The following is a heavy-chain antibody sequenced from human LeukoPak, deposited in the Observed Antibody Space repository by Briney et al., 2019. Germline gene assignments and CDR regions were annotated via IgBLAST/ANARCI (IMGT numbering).Heavy chain of an antibody. CDR2: INPNSGGT. J-gene: IGHJ4*02. Sequence: ASVKVSCQASGYTFTGYYIHWVRQAPGQGLEWMGWINPNSGGTDYAQRFRGRVTLTRDTSISTAYMELSRLRSDDTAVYYCARFDIVVVPAAIPFDSWGQGTLVTVSS. V-gene: IGHV1-2*02. CDR1: GYTFTGYY. D-gene: IGHD2-2*01. CDR3: ARFDIVVVPAAIPFDS.